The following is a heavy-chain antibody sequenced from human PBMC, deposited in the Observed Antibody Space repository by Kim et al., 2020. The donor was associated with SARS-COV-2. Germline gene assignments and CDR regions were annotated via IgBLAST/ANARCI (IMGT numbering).Heavy chain of an antibody. CDR3: VLIHSLSSGFDF. CDR2: VWPVDSGC. J-gene: IGHJ4*02. CDR1: GYCFSHYW. V-gene: IGHV5-51*01. D-gene: IGHD6-6*01. Sequence: GASPQISCTGSGYCFSHYWLGWVRPLPGAGLAWVGMVWPVDSGCKDSPVVECQATISADTSISTAYLQWGSLEASDTAMYYCVLIHSLSSGFDFWGQGTL.